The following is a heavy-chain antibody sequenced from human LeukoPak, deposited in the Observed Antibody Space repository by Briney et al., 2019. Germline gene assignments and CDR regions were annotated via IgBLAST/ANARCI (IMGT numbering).Heavy chain of an antibody. V-gene: IGHV3-49*03. CDR3: TRVLYSGSYYVDY. CDR1: GFTFGDYA. J-gene: IGHJ4*02. D-gene: IGHD1-26*01. Sequence: GGSLRLSCTASGFTFGDYAMSWFRQAPGKGLEWVGFIRSKAYGGTTEYAASVKGRFTISRDDSKSIAYLQMNSLKTEDTAVYYCTRVLYSGSYYVDYWGQGTLVTVSS. CDR2: IRSKAYGGTT.